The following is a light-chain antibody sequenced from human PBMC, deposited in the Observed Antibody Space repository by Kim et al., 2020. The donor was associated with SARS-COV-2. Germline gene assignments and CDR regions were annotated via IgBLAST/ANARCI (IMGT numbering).Light chain of an antibody. CDR2: KAS. Sequence: DIQMTQSPSTLSASVGDRVTITCRASQSVSSRLAWYQQKPGKAPKLLIYKASSLEGGVPSRFSGSESGTEFTLTISSLQPDDFGTYYCQQYDSYSWTFGQGTKVDIK. CDR1: QSVSSR. J-gene: IGKJ1*01. CDR3: QQYDSYSWT. V-gene: IGKV1-5*03.